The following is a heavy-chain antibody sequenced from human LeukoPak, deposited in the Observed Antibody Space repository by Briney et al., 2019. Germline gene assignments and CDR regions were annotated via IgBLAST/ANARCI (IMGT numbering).Heavy chain of an antibody. V-gene: IGHV3-48*03. CDR2: ISSSGSTI. CDR3: ARDRRSRGYYYDSSGYPELFDY. J-gene: IGHJ4*02. Sequence: PGGSLRLPCAASGFTFSSYEMNWVRQAPGKGLEWVSYISSSGSTIYYADSVKGRFTISRDNAKNSLYLQMNSLRAEDTAVYYCARDRRSRGYYYDSSGYPELFDYWGQGTLVTVSS. CDR1: GFTFSSYE. D-gene: IGHD3-22*01.